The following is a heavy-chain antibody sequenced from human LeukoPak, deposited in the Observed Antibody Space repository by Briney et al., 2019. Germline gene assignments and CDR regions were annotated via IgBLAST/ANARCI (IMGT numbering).Heavy chain of an antibody. D-gene: IGHD1-26*01. J-gene: IGHJ4*02. CDR3: ARDRSGTYSVDY. CDR2: TSYDGSKK. V-gene: IGHV3-30*04. CDR1: GFTFTSHG. Sequence: GGSLRLSCAASGFTFTSHGMHWVRQAPGKGLEWVADTSYDGSKKDYADSVKGRFTISRDDSENTVYLQTNSLRTEDTAVYYCARDRSGTYSVDYWGLGTLVTISS.